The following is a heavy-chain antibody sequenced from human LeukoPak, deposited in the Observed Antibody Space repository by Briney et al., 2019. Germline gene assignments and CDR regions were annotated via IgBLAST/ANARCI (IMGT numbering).Heavy chain of an antibody. CDR1: GYTFSDHY. CDR2: INPSGDFT. CDR3: TMFSGDQKTPF. V-gene: IGHV1-46*04. Sequence: ASVKVSCKGPGYTFSDHYLRWVRQAPGQRLEWMGAINPSGDFTTYAQRLQGRVTVTRDTSTSTVYMELSSLRSEDTAMYYCTMFSGDQKTPFWGQGTLVTVSS. J-gene: IGHJ4*02. D-gene: IGHD2-21*01.